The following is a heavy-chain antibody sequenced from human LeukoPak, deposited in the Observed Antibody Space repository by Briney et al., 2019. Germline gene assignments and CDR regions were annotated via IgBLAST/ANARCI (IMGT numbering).Heavy chain of an antibody. CDR3: ARWGLVGGYSYGFDY. V-gene: IGHV4-59*01. Sequence: PSETLSLTCTVSGGSISSYYWSWIRQPPGKGLEWIGYIYYSGSTNHNPSLKSRVTISVDTSKNQFSLKLSSVTAADTAAYYCARWGLVGGYSYGFDYWGQGTLVTVSS. CDR2: IYYSGST. D-gene: IGHD5-18*01. J-gene: IGHJ4*02. CDR1: GGSISSYY.